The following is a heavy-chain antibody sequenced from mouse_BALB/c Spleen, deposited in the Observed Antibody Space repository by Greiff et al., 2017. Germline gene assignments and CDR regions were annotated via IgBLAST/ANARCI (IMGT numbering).Heavy chain of an antibody. V-gene: IGHV1S34*01. D-gene: IGHD2-1*01. Sequence: LVKPGASVKISCKASGYSFTGYYMHWVKQSHGKSLEWIGYISCYNGATSYNQKFKGKATFTVDTSSSTAYMQFNSLTSEDSAVYYCGGGNYDPDAMDYWGQGTSVTVAA. CDR3: GGGNYDPDAMDY. J-gene: IGHJ4*01. CDR1: GYSFTGYY. CDR2: ISCYNGAT.